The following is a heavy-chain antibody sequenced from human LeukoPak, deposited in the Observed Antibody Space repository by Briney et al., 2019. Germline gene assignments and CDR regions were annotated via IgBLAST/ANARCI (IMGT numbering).Heavy chain of an antibody. V-gene: IGHV1-69*04. CDR2: IIPILGIA. CDR1: GGTFSSYT. Sequence: SVKVSCKASGGTFSSYTIGWVRQAPGQGLEWMGRIIPILGIANYAQKFQGRVTITADKSTSTAYMELSSLRSEDTAVYYCARDDGYDWEGFDYWGQGTLVTVSS. D-gene: IGHD5-12*01. CDR3: ARDDGYDWEGFDY. J-gene: IGHJ4*02.